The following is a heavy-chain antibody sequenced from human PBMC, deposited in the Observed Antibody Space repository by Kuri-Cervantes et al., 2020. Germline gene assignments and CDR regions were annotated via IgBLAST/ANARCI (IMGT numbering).Heavy chain of an antibody. J-gene: IGHJ4*02. D-gene: IGHD3-3*01. CDR3: ASNKALATEVEW. Sequence: GSLRLSCAVSGYSISSGYYRGWIRQPPGKGLEWIGSIYHSVSTYYNPSLKSRVTISVDTSKNQFSLKLSSVTAADKAVYYCASNKALATEVEWWGQGTLVTVSS. CDR1: GYSISSGYY. CDR2: IYHSVST. V-gene: IGHV4-38-2*01.